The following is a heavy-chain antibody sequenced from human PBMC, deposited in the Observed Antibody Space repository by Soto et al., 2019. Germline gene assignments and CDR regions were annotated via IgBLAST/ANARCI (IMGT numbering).Heavy chain of an antibody. D-gene: IGHD2-2*01. V-gene: IGHV4-30-2*01. J-gene: IGHJ5*02. CDR2: IYHSGST. CDR1: GGSISSPSYS. CDR3: ARVPDR. Sequence: SETLSLTCSVSGGSISSPSYSWSWIRQPPGKGLEWIGYIYHSGSTYYNPSLKSRVTISVDRSKNQFSLKLSSVTAADTAVYYCARVPDRWGQGTLVTVSS.